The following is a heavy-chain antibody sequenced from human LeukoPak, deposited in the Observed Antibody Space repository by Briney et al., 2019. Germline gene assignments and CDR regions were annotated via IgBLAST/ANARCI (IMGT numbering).Heavy chain of an antibody. CDR1: GFTLSSYA. J-gene: IGHJ6*03. CDR2: ISYDGSNK. V-gene: IGHV3-30*04. D-gene: IGHD6-13*01. CDR3: ARGGDSSSWPHYYYYYMDV. Sequence: GGSLRLSCAASGFTLSSYAMHWVRQAPGKGLEWVAVISYDGSNKYYADSVKGRFTISRDNSKNTLYLQMNSLRAEDTAVYYCARGGDSSSWPHYYYYYMDVWGKGTTVTVSS.